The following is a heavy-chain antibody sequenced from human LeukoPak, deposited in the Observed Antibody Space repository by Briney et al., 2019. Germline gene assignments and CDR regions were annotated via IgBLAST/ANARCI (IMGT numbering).Heavy chain of an antibody. V-gene: IGHV3-21*01. D-gene: IGHD3-22*01. CDR2: ISSSSSYI. J-gene: IGHJ5*02. CDR3: ARDHTYYYDSSGYFRRWFDP. Sequence: GGSLRLSCAASGFTFSSYSMNWVRQAPGKGLEWVSSISSSSSYIYYADSVKGRFTISRDNSKNTLYLQMNSLRAEDTAVYYCARDHTYYYDSSGYFRRWFDPWGQGTLVTVSS. CDR1: GFTFSSYS.